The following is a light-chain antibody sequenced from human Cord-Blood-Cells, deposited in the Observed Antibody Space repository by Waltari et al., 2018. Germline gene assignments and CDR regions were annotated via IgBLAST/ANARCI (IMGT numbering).Light chain of an antibody. Sequence: DIQMTQSPSSLSASVGDRVTITCRASQSISSYLNWYQQKPGKAPKLLIYAASSLQSGVPSRVSGSGCGTDVAVTISSLQPEDLATYYCQQGYSTPLSVGQGTRLEIK. CDR3: QQGYSTPLS. CDR2: AAS. CDR1: QSISSY. J-gene: IGKJ5*01. V-gene: IGKV1-39*01.